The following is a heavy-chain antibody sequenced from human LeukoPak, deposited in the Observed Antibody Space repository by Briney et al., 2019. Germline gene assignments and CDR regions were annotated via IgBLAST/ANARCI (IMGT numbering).Heavy chain of an antibody. Sequence: SVKVSCEASGGTFSSSAITWVRQAPGQGLEWMGRIIPVLNITNYAQKFQGRVTITADTSTSTAYMELSSLRSEETAVYYCARDQGLTAPPPYGLDVWGQGTTVTVSS. CDR1: GGTFSSSA. D-gene: IGHD5-18*01. V-gene: IGHV1-69*04. CDR2: IIPVLNIT. J-gene: IGHJ6*02. CDR3: ARDQGLTAPPPYGLDV.